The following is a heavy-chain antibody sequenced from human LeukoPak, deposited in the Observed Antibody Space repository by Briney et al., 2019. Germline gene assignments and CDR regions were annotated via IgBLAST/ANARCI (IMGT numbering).Heavy chain of an antibody. J-gene: IGHJ5*02. D-gene: IGHD2-2*01. Sequence: SETLSLTCTVSGGPINSGGDSWSWIRQPPGKGLEWIGHIYHSGSPYYSPSLRSRVTMSLDRSKNQFSLKLSSVTAADTAVYYCASTCSSTSCYGNWFDPWGQGTLVTVSS. V-gene: IGHV4-30-2*02. CDR1: GGPINSGGDS. CDR2: IYHSGSP. CDR3: ASTCSSTSCYGNWFDP.